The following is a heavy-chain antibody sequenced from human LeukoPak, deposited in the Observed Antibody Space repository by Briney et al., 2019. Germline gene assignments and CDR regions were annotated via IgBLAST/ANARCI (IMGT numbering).Heavy chain of an antibody. CDR3: ARTYTAAGMDYYYCMDV. CDR1: GGTFSSYA. Sequence: SVKVSCKASGGTFSSYAISWVRQAPGQGLVWMGGIIPIFGTANYAQKFQGRVTITTDESTSAAYMELSSLRSEDTAVYYCARTYTAAGMDYYYCMDVWGKGTTVTVSS. J-gene: IGHJ6*03. V-gene: IGHV1-69*05. D-gene: IGHD6-13*01. CDR2: IIPIFGTA.